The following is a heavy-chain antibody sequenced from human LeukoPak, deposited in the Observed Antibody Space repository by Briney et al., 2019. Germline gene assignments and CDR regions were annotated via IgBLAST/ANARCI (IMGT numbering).Heavy chain of an antibody. D-gene: IGHD5-18*01. V-gene: IGHV3-30*03. CDR1: GFTFSSYG. J-gene: IGHJ4*02. CDR3: ARGRGYSYGSDY. Sequence: PGGSLRLSCAASGFTFSSYGMHWVRQAPGKGLEWVAVISYDGSNKYYADSVKGRFTISRDNSKNTLYLQMNSLRAEDTAVYYCARGRGYSYGSDYWGQGTLVTVSS. CDR2: ISYDGSNK.